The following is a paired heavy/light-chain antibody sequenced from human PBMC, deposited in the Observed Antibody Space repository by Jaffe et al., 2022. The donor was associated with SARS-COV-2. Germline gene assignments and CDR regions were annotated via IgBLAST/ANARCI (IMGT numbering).Heavy chain of an antibody. J-gene: IGHJ2*01. V-gene: IGHV3-23*01. Sequence: EVQLLESGGGLVQPGGSLRLSCAASGFTFSSYAVTWVRQAPGKGLEWVSSISASGGNTYYADSVRGRFIISRDNSKNTLYLQMSSLRAEDTAVYYCAKATVTTGGHFDLWGRGTQVTVSS. CDR2: ISASGGNT. CDR3: AKATVTTGGHFDL. D-gene: IGHD4-17*01. CDR1: GFTFSSYA.
Light chain of an antibody. V-gene: IGKV1-5*03. J-gene: IGKJ4*01. Sequence: DIQMTQSPSTLSASVGDRVTITCRASQNIRSWLAWYQQKPGKAPNLLIYEASNLESGVPSRFSGSGSGTEFTLTISSLQPDDSATYYCQQHFSYPVSFGGGTKVEIK. CDR1: QNIRSW. CDR2: EAS. CDR3: QQHFSYPVS.